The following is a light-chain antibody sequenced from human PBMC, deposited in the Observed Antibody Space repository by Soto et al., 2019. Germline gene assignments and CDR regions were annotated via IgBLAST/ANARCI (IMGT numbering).Light chain of an antibody. J-gene: IGKJ3*01. V-gene: IGKV3-11*01. CDR2: DAF. Sequence: EIVLTQSPATLSLSPGERATLSCRASQSVRSYLAWYQQKPGQTPRLLIYDAFNRATGIPARFSGSGSGTEFTLPLRSLEPEDFAVYYCQQRGNWPQTFGPGTKVDI. CDR1: QSVRSY. CDR3: QQRGNWPQT.